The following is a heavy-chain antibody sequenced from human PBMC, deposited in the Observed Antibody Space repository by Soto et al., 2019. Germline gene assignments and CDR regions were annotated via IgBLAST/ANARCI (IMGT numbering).Heavy chain of an antibody. D-gene: IGHD6-6*01. Sequence: SETLSLTCTVSGGSISSYYWSWIRQPPGKGLEWIGYIYYSGSTNYNPSLKSRVTISVDTSKNQFSLKLSSVTAADTAVYYCARVKRSYYYNGMDVWGQGTTVTVS. J-gene: IGHJ6*02. CDR2: IYYSGST. CDR1: GGSISSYY. V-gene: IGHV4-59*01. CDR3: ARVKRSYYYNGMDV.